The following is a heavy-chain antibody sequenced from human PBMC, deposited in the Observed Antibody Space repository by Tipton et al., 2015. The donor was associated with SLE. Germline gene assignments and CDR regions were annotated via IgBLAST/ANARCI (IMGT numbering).Heavy chain of an antibody. J-gene: IGHJ4*02. V-gene: IGHV4-59*01. CDR3: ARGYNWNPYYFDY. D-gene: IGHD1-20*01. CDR2: IYYSGST. Sequence: TLSLTCTASGGSISTYYWNWIRQPPGKGLEWIGYIYYSGSTNYNPSLKSRVTISVDASKNQFSLKLSSVTAADTAVYYCARGYNWNPYYFDYWGQGTLVTVSS. CDR1: GGSISTYY.